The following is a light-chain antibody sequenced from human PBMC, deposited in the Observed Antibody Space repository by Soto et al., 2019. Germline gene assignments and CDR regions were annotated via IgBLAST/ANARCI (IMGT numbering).Light chain of an antibody. Sequence: QSVLTQPASVSGSPGQSITISCTGTSNYNLVSWYQQHPGKAPKLVIYEVSERPSGVSNRLSGSKSGNTASLTISGLQAEDEADYYCSSYPGSSILYVFGTGTKVTVL. V-gene: IGLV2-23*02. CDR3: SSYPGSSILYV. CDR1: SNYNL. J-gene: IGLJ1*01. CDR2: EVS.